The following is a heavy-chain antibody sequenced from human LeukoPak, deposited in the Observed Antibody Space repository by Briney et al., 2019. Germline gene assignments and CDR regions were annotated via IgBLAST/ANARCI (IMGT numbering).Heavy chain of an antibody. J-gene: IGHJ6*03. D-gene: IGHD4-17*01. CDR2: IKQDGSEK. CDR3: ARGDYGDYMDV. V-gene: IGHV3-7*01. CDR1: GFTFRSYW. Sequence: GGSLRLSCAASGFTFRSYWVSWVRQAPGKGLEWVANIKQDGSEKYYVDSVKGRFTISRDNAKNSLYLQMNSLRAEDTAVYYCARGDYGDYMDVWGKGTTVTVSS.